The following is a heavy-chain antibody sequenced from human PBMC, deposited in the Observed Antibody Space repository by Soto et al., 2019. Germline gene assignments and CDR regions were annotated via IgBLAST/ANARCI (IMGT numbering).Heavy chain of an antibody. V-gene: IGHV4-30-2*01. D-gene: IGHD6-19*01. Sequence: SDTLSLTCAVSGYSISIGGYSWNWIRHPPGKGLEWIGYIYDSGNTNFNPSLRSRVSISADRSKNHFSMNLTSVTAADTAVYYCARGYASGLPGYWGQGILVTVS. J-gene: IGHJ4*02. CDR3: ARGYASGLPGY. CDR1: GYSISIGGYS. CDR2: IYDSGNT.